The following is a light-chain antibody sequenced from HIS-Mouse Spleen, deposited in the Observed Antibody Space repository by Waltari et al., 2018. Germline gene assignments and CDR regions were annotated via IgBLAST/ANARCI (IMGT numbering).Light chain of an antibody. J-gene: IGLJ2*01. CDR1: PLPKKY. V-gene: IGLV3-10*01. Sequence: SYELTQPPPVSVSPGQTARIPCSGDPLPKKYAYWYQQKSGQAPVLVIYEDSKRPSGIPERFSGSSSGTMATLTISGAQVEDEADYYCYSTDSSGNHRVFGGGTKLTVL. CDR3: YSTDSSGNHRV. CDR2: EDS.